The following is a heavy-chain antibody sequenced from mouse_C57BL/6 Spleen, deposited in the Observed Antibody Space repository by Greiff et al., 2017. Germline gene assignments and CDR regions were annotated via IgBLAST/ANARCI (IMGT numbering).Heavy chain of an antibody. CDR2: INPSSGYT. D-gene: IGHD2-4*01. J-gene: IGHJ4*01. Sequence: QVQLQQSGAELAKPGASVKLSCKASGYTFTSYWMHWVNQRPGQGLEWIGYINPSSGYTKYNQKFKDKATLTADKSSSTAYMQLSSLTYEDSAVYYCARVGTHYDYDGYAMDYWGQGTSVTVSS. CDR1: GYTFTSYW. CDR3: ARVGTHYDYDGYAMDY. V-gene: IGHV1-7*01.